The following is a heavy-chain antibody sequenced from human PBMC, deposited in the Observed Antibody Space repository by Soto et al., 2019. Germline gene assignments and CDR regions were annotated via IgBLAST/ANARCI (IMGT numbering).Heavy chain of an antibody. V-gene: IGHV3-30*18. CDR1: GFTFSNYG. CDR2: ISYDGSHK. J-gene: IGHJ5*02. Sequence: QVQLVESGGGVVQPGRSLRLSCEAYGFTFSNYGFHWVRQAPGKGLEWVAVISYDGSHKYYTDSVKGRFTISRDNSKNTVSLHMNNLRPDDTAVYYCAKDSGEPHDSPLYNWFDPWGRGTLVTVSS. CDR3: AKDSGEPHDSPLYNWFDP. D-gene: IGHD3-10*01.